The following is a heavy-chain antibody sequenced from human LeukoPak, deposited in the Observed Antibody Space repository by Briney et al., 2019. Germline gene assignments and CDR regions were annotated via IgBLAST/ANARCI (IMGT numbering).Heavy chain of an antibody. V-gene: IGHV4-59*08. D-gene: IGHD2-15*01. CDR1: GGSISSYY. CDR2: IYYSGST. CDR3: ARRPMGYCSGGSCYAFGAFDI. Sequence: SETLSLTCTVSGGSISSYYWSWIRQPPGKGLEWIGYIYYSGSTNYNPSPKSRVTISVDTSKNQFSLKLSSVTAADTAVYYCARRPMGYCSGGSCYAFGAFDIWGQGTMVTVSS. J-gene: IGHJ3*02.